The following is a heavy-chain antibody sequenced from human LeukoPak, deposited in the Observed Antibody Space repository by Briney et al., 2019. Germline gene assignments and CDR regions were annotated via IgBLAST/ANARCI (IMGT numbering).Heavy chain of an antibody. J-gene: IGHJ4*02. Sequence: GGSLRLSCAASGFTVSSNYMSWVRQAPGKGLEWVSVIYSGGSTYYADPVKGRFTISRDNSKNTLYLQMNSLRAEDTAVYYCAKGQELDDGVFDSWGQGTLVTVSS. V-gene: IGHV3-66*01. CDR2: IYSGGST. CDR3: AKGQELDDGVFDS. D-gene: IGHD1-1*01. CDR1: GFTVSSNY.